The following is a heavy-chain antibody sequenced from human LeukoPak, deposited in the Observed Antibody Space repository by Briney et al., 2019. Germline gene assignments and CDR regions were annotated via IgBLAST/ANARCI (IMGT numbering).Heavy chain of an antibody. V-gene: IGHV3-48*01. D-gene: IGHD3-9*01. CDR2: ISSGSRTI. CDR1: GFIFSSCS. CDR3: ARDGVVLRYFASLDYYYMDV. J-gene: IGHJ6*03. Sequence: GGSLRLSCAASGFIFSSCSMNWVRQPPGKGLEWVSYISSGSRTIYYADSVKGRSTISRENSKTPLYLQMTSMRAEDTAVYCCARDGVVLRYFASLDYYYMDVWGKGTTATV.